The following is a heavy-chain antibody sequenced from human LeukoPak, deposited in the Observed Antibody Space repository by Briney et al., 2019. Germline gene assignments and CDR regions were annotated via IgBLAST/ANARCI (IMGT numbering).Heavy chain of an antibody. CDR3: ARDRGDYFDY. J-gene: IGHJ4*02. CDR1: GFTFSTFG. CDR2: ISYDGSNK. Sequence: GGSLRLSCAASGFTFSTFGMYWVRQAPGKGLEWVAVISYDGSNKYYADSVKGRFTISRDNSKNTLYLQMNSLRAEDTAVYYCARDRGDYFDYWGQGTLVTVSS. D-gene: IGHD4-17*01. V-gene: IGHV3-30*19.